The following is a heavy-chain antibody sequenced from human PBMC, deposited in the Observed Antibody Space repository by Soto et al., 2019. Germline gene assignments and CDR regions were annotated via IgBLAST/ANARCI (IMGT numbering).Heavy chain of an antibody. CDR1: GFTFSSYS. CDR3: ARYYSGSRYFDY. V-gene: IGHV3-21*01. CDR2: ISSSSSYI. D-gene: IGHD1-26*01. J-gene: IGHJ4*02. Sequence: EVQLVESGGGLVKPGGSLRLSCAASGFTFSSYSMNWVRQAPGKGLEWVSSISSSSSYIYYADSVKGRFTISRDNAKNSLYLQMNSLRAEDTAVYYCARYYSGSRYFDYWGQGTLVTVSS.